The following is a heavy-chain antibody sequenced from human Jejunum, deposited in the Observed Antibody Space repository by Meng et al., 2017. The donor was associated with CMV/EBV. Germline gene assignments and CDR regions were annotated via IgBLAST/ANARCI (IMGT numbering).Heavy chain of an antibody. D-gene: IGHD1-26*01. J-gene: IGHJ4*02. CDR3: ARWSGTYYDY. Sequence: APLGESGGDLVQPWVSLRLSCAASGLTVSSNSMSWLRQAPGKGLEWVSILYSSGITYYADSVKGRFTISRDNSKNTLYFQMNTLRAEDTAVYYCARWSGTYYDYWGQGTLVTVSS. V-gene: IGHV3-66*01. CDR2: LYSSGIT. CDR1: GLTVSSNS.